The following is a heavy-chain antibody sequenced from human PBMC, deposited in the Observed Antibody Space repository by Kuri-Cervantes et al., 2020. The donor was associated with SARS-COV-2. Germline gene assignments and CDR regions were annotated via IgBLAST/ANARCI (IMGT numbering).Heavy chain of an antibody. CDR2: ITHRGNT. CDR1: GGSISSHY. V-gene: IGHV4-34*01. Sequence: SETLSLTCTVSGGSISSHYWSWIRQSPGKGLEWIGEITHRGNTNYNPSLMSRVTISVDTSKNQFSLKLSSVTAADTAVYYCARGKAEITMVVMVITSGAYYFDYWGQGALVTVSS. D-gene: IGHD3-22*01. J-gene: IGHJ4*02. CDR3: ARGKAEITMVVMVITSGAYYFDY.